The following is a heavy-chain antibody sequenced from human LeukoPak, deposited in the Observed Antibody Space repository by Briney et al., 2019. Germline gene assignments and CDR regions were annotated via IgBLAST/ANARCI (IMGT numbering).Heavy chain of an antibody. CDR1: GDSISSGIYY. CDR3: ARGPPPPIFGVVGYMDV. J-gene: IGHJ6*03. Sequence: SQTLSLTCSVSGDSISSGIYYWNWIRQPPGKGLEWIGSIDQSGSTDYNPSLKSRVTISVDRSKKQFSLKMSSVTAADTAVYYCARGPPPPIFGVVGYMDVWGKGTTVTVSS. CDR2: IDQSGST. D-gene: IGHD3-3*01. V-gene: IGHV4-30-2*01.